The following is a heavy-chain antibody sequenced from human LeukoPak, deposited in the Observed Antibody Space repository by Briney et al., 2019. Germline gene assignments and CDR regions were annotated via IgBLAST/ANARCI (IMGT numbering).Heavy chain of an antibody. V-gene: IGHV3-48*03. D-gene: IGHD3-3*01. J-gene: IGHJ4*02. CDR1: GFTFSSYE. CDR2: ISSSGKTV. CDR3: ARDHEWSPDY. Sequence: PGGSLRLSCAASGFTFSSYEMNWVRQAPGKGLEWVSYISSSGKTVDYADSVKGRFTISRDNAKNSLYLQMNSLRAEDTSVYYCARDHEWSPDYWGQGTLVTVSS.